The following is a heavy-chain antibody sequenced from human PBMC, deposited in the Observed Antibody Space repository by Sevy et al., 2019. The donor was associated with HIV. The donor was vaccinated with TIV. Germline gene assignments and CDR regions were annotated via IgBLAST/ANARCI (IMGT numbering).Heavy chain of an antibody. CDR3: AKDLRKAVAGYYYYGMDV. V-gene: IGHV3-30*18. CDR2: ISYDGSNK. Sequence: GGSLRLSCAASGFTFSSYGMHWVRQAPGKGLEWVAVISYDGSNKYYADSVKGRFTISRDNSKNTLYLQMNSLRAEDTAVYYCAKDLRKAVAGYYYYGMDVWGQGTTVTVSS. CDR1: GFTFSSYG. D-gene: IGHD6-19*01. J-gene: IGHJ6*02.